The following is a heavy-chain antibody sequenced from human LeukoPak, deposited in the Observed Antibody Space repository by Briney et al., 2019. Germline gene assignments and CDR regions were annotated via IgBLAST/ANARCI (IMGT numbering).Heavy chain of an antibody. CDR1: GFTVSSNY. Sequence: GGSLRLSCAASGFTVSSNYMSWVRQAPGKGLEWVSVIYSGGSTYYADSVKGRFTISRDNSKNTLYLQMNSLRAEDTAVYYCAEEERETTMDYWGRGTLDTVSS. CDR3: AEEERETTMDY. CDR2: IYSGGST. D-gene: IGHD5-18*01. V-gene: IGHV3-66*02. J-gene: IGHJ4*02.